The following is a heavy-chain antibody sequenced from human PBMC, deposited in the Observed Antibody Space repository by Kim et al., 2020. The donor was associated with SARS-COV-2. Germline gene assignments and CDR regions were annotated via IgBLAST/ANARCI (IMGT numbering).Heavy chain of an antibody. V-gene: IGHV4-59*11. CDR1: DGSISSHS. Sequence: SETLSLTCTVSDGSISSHSWSWIRQPPGKGLEWIGYISYRGSTNYNPSLKSRVTISVDTSKIQFSLKLTSVTAADTAVYYCARDQIEDGYIDDAFDIWGQGTMVTVSS. CDR3: ARDQIEDGYIDDAFDI. J-gene: IGHJ3*02. CDR2: ISYRGST. D-gene: IGHD5-18*01.